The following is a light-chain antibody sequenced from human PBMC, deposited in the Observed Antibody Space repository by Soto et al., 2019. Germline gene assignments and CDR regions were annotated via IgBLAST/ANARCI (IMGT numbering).Light chain of an antibody. V-gene: IGKV1-5*01. J-gene: IGKJ5*01. Sequence: DIQMTQSPSTLSASVGDRVTITCRASQSISSWLAWYQQKPGKAPKLLIYDASSLESGVPSRFSGSGSGTEFTLTISSLQPDDFATYYCQQYNSFRFGQGTDWRL. CDR3: QQYNSFR. CDR2: DAS. CDR1: QSISSW.